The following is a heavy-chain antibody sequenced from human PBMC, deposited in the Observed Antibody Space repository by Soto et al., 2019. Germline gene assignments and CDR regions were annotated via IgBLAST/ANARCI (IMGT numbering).Heavy chain of an antibody. D-gene: IGHD2-15*01. CDR1: GGSISSGDYY. CDR3: ARESGYCSGGSCGWFDP. Sequence: SEILSLTCTVSGGSISSGDYYWSWIRQPPGKGLEWIGYIYYSGSTYYNPSLKSRVTISVDTSKNQFSLKLSSVTAADTAVYYCARESGYCSGGSCGWFDPWGQGTLVTVSS. J-gene: IGHJ5*02. V-gene: IGHV4-30-4*01. CDR2: IYYSGST.